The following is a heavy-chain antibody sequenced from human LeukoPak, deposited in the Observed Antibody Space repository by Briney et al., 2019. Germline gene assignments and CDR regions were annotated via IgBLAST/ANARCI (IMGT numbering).Heavy chain of an antibody. V-gene: IGHV4-34*01. CDR1: GGSFSGYY. CDR3: ARGRSSFTIFGVVRYWFDP. J-gene: IGHJ5*02. D-gene: IGHD3-3*01. CDR2: INHSGST. Sequence: PSETLSLTCAVYGGSFSGYYWSWIRQPPGKGLEWIGEINHSGSTNYNPSLKSRVTISVDTSKNQSSLKLSSVTAADTAVYYCARGRSSFTIFGVVRYWFDPWGQGTLVTVSS.